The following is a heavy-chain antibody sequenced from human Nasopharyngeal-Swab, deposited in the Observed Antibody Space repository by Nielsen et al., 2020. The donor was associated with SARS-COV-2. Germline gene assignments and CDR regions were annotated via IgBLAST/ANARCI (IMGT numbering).Heavy chain of an antibody. D-gene: IGHD2-15*01. J-gene: IGHJ4*02. CDR3: AREDGSGSPFDS. CDR2: IKQDGSEK. V-gene: IGHV3-7*01. Sequence: WIRQPPGKGLEWVANIKQDGSEKYYVDSVEGRFTISRDNAKNSLYLQMNSLRAEDTAVYYCAREDGSGSPFDSWGQGTLVTVSS.